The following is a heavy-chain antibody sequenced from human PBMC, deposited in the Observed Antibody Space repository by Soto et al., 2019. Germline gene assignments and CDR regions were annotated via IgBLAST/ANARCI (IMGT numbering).Heavy chain of an antibody. Sequence: QVQLMQSGAEVKKPGASVKVSCKASGDTFTDYYIHWVRQAPGQGLEWMGTVNPSGGHTTYAQHFLSSVTMTRDASTSTLYMGLTSLTSDDTAIYYCALGGRVVVVTAALDYWGQGTLVTVSS. V-gene: IGHV1-46*01. J-gene: IGHJ4*02. CDR2: VNPSGGHT. CDR1: GDTFTDYY. CDR3: ALGGRVVVVTAALDY. D-gene: IGHD2-21*02.